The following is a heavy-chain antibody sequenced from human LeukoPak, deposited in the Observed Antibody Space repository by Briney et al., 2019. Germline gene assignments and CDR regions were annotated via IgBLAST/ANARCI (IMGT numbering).Heavy chain of an antibody. CDR1: GGSIRSYY. D-gene: IGHD4-23*01. CDR3: ARGRNDNGGMFFDS. Sequence: SETLSLTCTVSGGSIRSYYWSWIRQAPGKGLESIGFSSYSGYTSYSPSLKSRVAISVDTSKSKFSLRLSSLTAADTAIYYCARGRNDNGGMFFDSWAQGTLVTVSS. CDR2: SSYSGYT. J-gene: IGHJ4*02. V-gene: IGHV4-59*01.